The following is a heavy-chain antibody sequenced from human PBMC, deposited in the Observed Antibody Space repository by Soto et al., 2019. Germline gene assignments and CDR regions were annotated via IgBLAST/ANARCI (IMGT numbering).Heavy chain of an antibody. CDR1: GFTFSSYA. CDR2: ISGSGGST. J-gene: IGHJ3*02. D-gene: IGHD7-27*01. V-gene: IGHV3-23*01. CDR3: ATLPWGSPRDAFDI. Sequence: PGGSLRRSCSASGFTFSSYAMSWFRQAPGKGLEWVSAISGSGGSTYYADSVKGRFTISRDNSKNTLYLQMNSLRAEDTAVYYCATLPWGSPRDAFDIWGQGTMVTVSS.